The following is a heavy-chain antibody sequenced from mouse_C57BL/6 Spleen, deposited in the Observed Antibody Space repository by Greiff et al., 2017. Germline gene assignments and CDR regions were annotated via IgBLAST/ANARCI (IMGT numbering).Heavy chain of an antibody. V-gene: IGHV5-4*01. CDR2: ISDGGSYT. CDR1: GFTFSSYA. J-gene: IGHJ4*01. CDR3: AREGGDY. Sequence: DVKLVESGGGLVKPGGSLKLSCAASGFTFSSYAMSWVRQTPEKRLEWVATISDGGSYTYYPDNVKGRFTISRDNAKNNLYLQMSHLKSEDTAMYYCAREGGDYWGQGTSVTVSS.